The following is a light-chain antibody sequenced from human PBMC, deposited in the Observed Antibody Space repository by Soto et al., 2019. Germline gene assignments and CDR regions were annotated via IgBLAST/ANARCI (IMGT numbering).Light chain of an antibody. CDR2: EVN. J-gene: IGLJ2*01. CDR3: SSYAGSSKGV. CDR1: RSDVGGYNY. Sequence: QSALTQPPSASGSPGQSVTISCTGTRSDVGGYNYVSWYQQHPGKAPKLMIYEVNKRPSGVPDRFSGSKSGNTASLTVSGLQAEDEADYYCSSYAGSSKGVFGGGTKLTVL. V-gene: IGLV2-8*01.